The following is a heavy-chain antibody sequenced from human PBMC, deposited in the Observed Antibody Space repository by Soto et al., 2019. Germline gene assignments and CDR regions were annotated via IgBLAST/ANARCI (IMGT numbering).Heavy chain of an antibody. CDR1: GGSISSYY. D-gene: IGHD3-10*01. V-gene: IGHV4-59*01. J-gene: IGHJ4*02. CDR2: IYYSGST. CDR3: ARGVFNYYGSGRTSTQFDY. Sequence: QVQLQESGPGLVKPSETLSLTCTVSGGSISSYYWSWIRQPPGKGLEWIGYIYYSGSTNYNPSLMSLVTISVDTSMNQFSLELSSVTAADTAVYYCARGVFNYYGSGRTSTQFDYWGQGTLVTVSS.